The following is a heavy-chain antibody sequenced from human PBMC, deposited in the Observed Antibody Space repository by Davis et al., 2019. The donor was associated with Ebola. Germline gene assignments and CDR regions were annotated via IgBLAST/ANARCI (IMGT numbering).Heavy chain of an antibody. J-gene: IGHJ6*02. CDR1: GGSFSGYY. Sequence: SETLSLTCAVSGGSFSGYYWSWIRQPPGKGLEWIGEINHSGSTNYNPSLKSRVTISVDTSKNQFSLKLSSVTAADTAVYYCAKDTMFDDFWSGYYTVSKDYGMDVWGQGTTVTVSS. D-gene: IGHD3-3*01. CDR3: AKDTMFDDFWSGYYTVSKDYGMDV. CDR2: INHSGST. V-gene: IGHV4-34*01.